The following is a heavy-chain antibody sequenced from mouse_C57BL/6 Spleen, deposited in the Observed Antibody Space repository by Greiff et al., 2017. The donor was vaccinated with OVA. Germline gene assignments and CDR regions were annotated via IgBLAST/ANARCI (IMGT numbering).Heavy chain of an antibody. CDR3: AGCLYDGYYGGFAY. Sequence: QVQLKQSGPGLVQPSQSLSITCTVSGFSLTSYGVHWVRQSPGKGLEWLGVIWSGGSTDNNAAFISRLSISKDNSKSQVFFKMNRLQADDTAIYYCAGCLYDGYYGGFAYWGQGTLVTVSA. V-gene: IGHV2-2*01. CDR2: IWSGGST. D-gene: IGHD2-3*01. CDR1: GFSLTSYG. J-gene: IGHJ3*01.